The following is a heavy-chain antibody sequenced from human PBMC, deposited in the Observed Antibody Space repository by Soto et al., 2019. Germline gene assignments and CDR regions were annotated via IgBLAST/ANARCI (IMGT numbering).Heavy chain of an antibody. D-gene: IGHD3-22*01. Sequence: EECVTSYCNVSGSRLKIYGIIWVRQMPGKGLQWMGRIDPSDSYTNYSPSFQGHVTISADKSISTTYLQWSSLKASDTAMYYCARQNYYDSSGYVPSPWGQGTLVTVSS. V-gene: IGHV5-10-1*01. CDR2: IDPSDSYT. CDR1: GSRLKIYG. CDR3: ARQNYYDSSGYVPSP. J-gene: IGHJ5*02.